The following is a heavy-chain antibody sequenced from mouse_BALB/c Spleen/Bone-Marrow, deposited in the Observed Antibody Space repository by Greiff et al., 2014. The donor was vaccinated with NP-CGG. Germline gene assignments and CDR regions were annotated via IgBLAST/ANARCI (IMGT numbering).Heavy chain of an antibody. D-gene: IGHD2-3*01. Sequence: EVKLMESGAELVKPGASVKLSCTASGFNIKDTYMHWVKQRPEQGLEWIGRIDPANGNTKYDPKSQGKATITADTSSNTAYLQLSSLTSEDTAVYYCARRGDGYYAWFAYWGQGTLVTVSA. V-gene: IGHV14-3*02. CDR1: GFNIKDTY. CDR3: ARRGDGYYAWFAY. J-gene: IGHJ3*01. CDR2: IDPANGNT.